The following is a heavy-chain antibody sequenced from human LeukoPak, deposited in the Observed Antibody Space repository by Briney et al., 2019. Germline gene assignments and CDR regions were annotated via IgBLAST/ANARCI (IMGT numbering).Heavy chain of an antibody. CDR2: IYYSGST. V-gene: IGHV4-59*01. D-gene: IGHD6-13*01. CDR3: ARGPGIAAADNNFDY. J-gene: IGHJ4*02. CDR1: GGSISSYY. Sequence: SETLSLTCTVTGGSISSYYWSWIRQPPGKGLEWIGYIYYSGSTNYNPSLKSRVTISVDTSKNQFSLKLSSVTAADTAVYYCARGPGIAAADNNFDYWGQGTLVTVSS.